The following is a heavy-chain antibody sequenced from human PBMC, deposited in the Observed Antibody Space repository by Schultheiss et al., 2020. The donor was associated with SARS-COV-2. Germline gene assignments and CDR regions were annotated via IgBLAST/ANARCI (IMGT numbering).Heavy chain of an antibody. CDR2: ISGSGGST. CDR3: AKDAKRRITIFGVVKTD. V-gene: IGHV3-23*01. D-gene: IGHD3-3*01. CDR1: GFTFSSYS. J-gene: IGHJ4*02. Sequence: GGSLRLSCAASGFTFSSYSMNWVRQAPGKGLEWVSAISGSGGSTYYADSVKGRFTISRDNSKNTLYLQMNSLRAEDTAVYYCAKDAKRRITIFGVVKTDWGQGTLVTVSS.